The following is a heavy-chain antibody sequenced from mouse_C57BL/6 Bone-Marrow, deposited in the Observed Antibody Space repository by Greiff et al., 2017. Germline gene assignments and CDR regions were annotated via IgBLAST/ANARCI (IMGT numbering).Heavy chain of an antibody. D-gene: IGHD1-1*01. CDR3: ARGDYYGSRYGAMDY. J-gene: IGHJ4*01. Sequence: VQLQQPGAELVRPGSSVKLSCKASGYTFTSYWMDWVKQRPGQGLEWIGNIYPSDSETHYNQKFKDKATLTVDKSSSTAYMQLSSLTSEDSAVYYCARGDYYGSRYGAMDYWGQGTSVTVSS. V-gene: IGHV1-61*01. CDR1: GYTFTSYW. CDR2: IYPSDSET.